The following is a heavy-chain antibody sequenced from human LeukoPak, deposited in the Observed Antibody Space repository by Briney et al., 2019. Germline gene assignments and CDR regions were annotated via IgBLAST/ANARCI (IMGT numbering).Heavy chain of an antibody. D-gene: IGHD4-17*01. CDR1: GFTFSSYW. CDR2: IKQDGSEK. Sequence: GGSLRLSCAASGFTFSSYWMSWVRQAPGKGLEWVANIKQDGSEKYYVDSVKGRFTISRDNAKNSLYLQMNSLRPEDTAVYYCARRVYGDYGNWFDPWGQGTLVTVSS. CDR3: ARRVYGDYGNWFDP. V-gene: IGHV3-7*05. J-gene: IGHJ5*02.